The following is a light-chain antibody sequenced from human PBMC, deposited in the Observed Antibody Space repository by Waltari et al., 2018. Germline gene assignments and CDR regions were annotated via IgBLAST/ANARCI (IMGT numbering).Light chain of an antibody. V-gene: IGLV3-9*01. CDR1: NIGGKS. Sequence: SYELTQPLSVSVAPGQTATITCGGNNIGGKSVHWYQQKPGQAPVLVISRDNNRPSGIPDRFSGSNSGNTATLTINGAQVGDEADYYCQVRDSNTAVFGGGTHLTVL. CDR3: QVRDSNTAV. J-gene: IGLJ7*01. CDR2: RDN.